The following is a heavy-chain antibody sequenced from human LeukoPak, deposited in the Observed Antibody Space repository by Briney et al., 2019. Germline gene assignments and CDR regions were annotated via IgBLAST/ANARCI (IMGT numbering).Heavy chain of an antibody. CDR3: ARGPTTVTTKYWFDP. J-gene: IGHJ5*02. D-gene: IGHD4-17*01. CDR2: ISGTGSST. V-gene: IGHV3-11*04. CDR1: GFDFSDYY. Sequence: GGSLRLSCAASGFDFSDYYMSWIRQAPGKGLEWVSYISGTGSSTYYGDSVRGRFTISRDNAKNSLYLQMNSLRAEDTAVYYCARGPTTVTTKYWFDPWGQGTLVTVSS.